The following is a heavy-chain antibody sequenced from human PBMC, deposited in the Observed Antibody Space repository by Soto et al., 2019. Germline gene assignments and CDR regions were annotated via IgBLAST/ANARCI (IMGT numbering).Heavy chain of an antibody. CDR1: GYTFTSYG. CDR3: ARATLLRFLEGPEFAY. V-gene: IGHV1-18*01. D-gene: IGHD3-3*01. J-gene: IGHJ4*02. CDR2: ISAYNGNT. Sequence: QVQLVQSGAEVKKPGASVKVSCKASGYTFTSYGISWVRHAPGQGLEWMGWISAYNGNTNYAQKLQGRVTMTRDTSTSTAYIELRSLRSDDTAVYYCARATLLRFLEGPEFAYWGQGTLVTVS.